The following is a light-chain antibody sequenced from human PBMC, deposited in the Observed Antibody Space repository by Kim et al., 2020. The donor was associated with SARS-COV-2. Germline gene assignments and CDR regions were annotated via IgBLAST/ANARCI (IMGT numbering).Light chain of an antibody. CDR1: QDIANS. J-gene: IGKJ1*01. V-gene: IGKV1-27*01. CDR2: GAS. Sequence: DIQMTQSPSSLSASVRDRVTITCRASQDIANSLAWYQQKPGTVPKVLIYGASTLQSGVPSRFSGSGSGTEFTLTIGSLQTEDVATYYCQKYNSAPWTFGPGTKVEIK. CDR3: QKYNSAPWT.